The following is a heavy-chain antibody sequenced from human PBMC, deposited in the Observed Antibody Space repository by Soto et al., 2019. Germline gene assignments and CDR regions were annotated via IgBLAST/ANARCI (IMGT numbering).Heavy chain of an antibody. CDR2: ISDSSGTI. Sequence: EVQLVESGGGLIQPGGSLRLICAVSGFTFSSENMSWVRQAPGKGLEWISYISDSSGTIYYADSVKGRFTISRDNAKNSLYLQMDSLRDEDTAVYYCARKRGFYYHGMDDWGQGTTVTVSS. CDR3: ARKRGFYYHGMDD. J-gene: IGHJ6*02. CDR1: GFTFSSEN. V-gene: IGHV3-48*02.